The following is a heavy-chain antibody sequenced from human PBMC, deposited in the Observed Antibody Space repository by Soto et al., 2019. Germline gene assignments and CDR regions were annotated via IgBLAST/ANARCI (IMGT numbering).Heavy chain of an antibody. CDR3: AKDVVVGATPGLGDYYYYYGMDV. J-gene: IGHJ6*02. V-gene: IGHV3-30*18. CDR2: ISYDGSNK. Sequence: GGSLRLSCAASGFTFSSYGMHWVRQAPGKGLEWVAVISYDGSNKYYADSVKGRFTISRDNSKNTLCLQMNSLRAEDTAVYYCAKDVVVGATPGLGDYYYYYGMDVWGQGTTVTVSS. D-gene: IGHD1-26*01. CDR1: GFTFSSYG.